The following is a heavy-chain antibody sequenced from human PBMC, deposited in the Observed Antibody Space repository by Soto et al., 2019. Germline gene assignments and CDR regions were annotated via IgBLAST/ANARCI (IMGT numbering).Heavy chain of an antibody. J-gene: IGHJ4*02. V-gene: IGHV4-34*02. Sequence: QVQLQHWGAGLLKPSGTLSLTCAVYGGSFNSFYWSWIRQAPGKGLEWIGEINHSGRTNYNPSLKSRVTILVDPSKNQFSLNLTSVTAADTAVYYCAREYSSSYYFDYWGQGTLVTVSS. CDR2: INHSGRT. CDR3: AREYSSSYYFDY. CDR1: GGSFNSFY. D-gene: IGHD6-6*01.